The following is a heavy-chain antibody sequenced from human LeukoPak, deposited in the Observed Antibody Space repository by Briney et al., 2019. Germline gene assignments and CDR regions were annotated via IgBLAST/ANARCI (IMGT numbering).Heavy chain of an antibody. CDR1: GFTFGSPW. CDR2: INSDGSAT. Sequence: GGSLRLSCAASGFTFGSPWMHWVRHAPGKGLVWVSRINSDGSATAYADSVKGRFTISRDNADNTLYLQMNSLRAEDTAVYYCARGTAGYHSSYFDYWGQGTLVTVSS. D-gene: IGHD3-16*02. CDR3: ARGTAGYHSSYFDY. V-gene: IGHV3-74*01. J-gene: IGHJ4*02.